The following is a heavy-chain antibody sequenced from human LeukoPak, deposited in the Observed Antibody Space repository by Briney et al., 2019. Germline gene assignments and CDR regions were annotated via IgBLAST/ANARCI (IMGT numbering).Heavy chain of an antibody. CDR2: ISGSGGST. CDR3: AKDEHNDFWSGKPNWFDP. V-gene: IGHV3-23*01. CDR1: GFTFSSYA. Sequence: EAGGSLRLSCAASGFTFSSYAMSWVRQAPGKGLEWVSGISGSGGSTYYADSVKGRFTISRDNSKNTLYLQMNSLRAEDTAVYYCAKDEHNDFWSGKPNWFDPWGQGTLVTVSS. D-gene: IGHD3-3*01. J-gene: IGHJ5*02.